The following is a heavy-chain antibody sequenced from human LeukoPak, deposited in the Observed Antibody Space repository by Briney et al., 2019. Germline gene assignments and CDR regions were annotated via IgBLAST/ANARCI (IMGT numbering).Heavy chain of an antibody. CDR1: GFTFSAYA. D-gene: IGHD3-22*01. J-gene: IGHJ4*02. Sequence: GGSLRLSCSASGFTFSAYAMYWVRQPPGKGLECVSVISNNGGNIYYADSVKGRFSISRDNSKNKSYLQMSSLRADDTAVYYCVKGSYASSGYYTDRCFYYRGQGTLVTVSS. V-gene: IGHV3-64D*06. CDR3: VKGSYASSGYYTDRCFYY. CDR2: ISNNGGNI.